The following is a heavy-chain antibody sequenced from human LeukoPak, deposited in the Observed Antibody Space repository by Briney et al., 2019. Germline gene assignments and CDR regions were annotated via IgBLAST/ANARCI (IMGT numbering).Heavy chain of an antibody. CDR3: ARDRGYGYGHFDY. CDR2: ITSSSSTI. J-gene: IGHJ4*02. Sequence: GSLRLSCAISGFTFSSYSMNWVRQAPGKGLEWVSYITSSSSTIHYADSVEGRFTMSRDNAKNSLFLQMNSLRAEDTAVYYCARDRGYGYGHFDYWGQGTLVTVSS. V-gene: IGHV3-48*04. CDR1: GFTFSSYS. D-gene: IGHD5-18*01.